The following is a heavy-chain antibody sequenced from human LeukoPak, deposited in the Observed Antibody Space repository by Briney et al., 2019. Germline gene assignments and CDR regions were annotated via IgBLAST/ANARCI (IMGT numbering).Heavy chain of an antibody. CDR1: GFTFSSYA. V-gene: IGHV3-21*01. CDR3: ARAHDYGDYVQAPVDY. CDR2: ISSSSSYI. Sequence: GGSLRLSCAASGFTFSSYAMHWVRQAPGKGLEWVSSISSSSSYIYYADSVRGRFTISRDNAKNSLYLQMNSLRAEDTAVYYCARAHDYGDYVQAPVDYWGQGTLVTVSS. J-gene: IGHJ4*02. D-gene: IGHD4-17*01.